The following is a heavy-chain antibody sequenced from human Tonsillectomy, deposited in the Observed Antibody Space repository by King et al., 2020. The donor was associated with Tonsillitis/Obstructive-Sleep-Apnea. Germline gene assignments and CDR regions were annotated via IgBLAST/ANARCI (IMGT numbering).Heavy chain of an antibody. D-gene: IGHD6-13*01. CDR2: ITSDGSST. Sequence: VQLVESGGGLIQPGGSLRLSCAASGFTFSSYWMHWVRQAPGKGLVWVSRITSDGSSTTYADSVKGRFTISRDNAKNTLYLQMNSLRAEDTAVYYCARDNAAAACYYYYYMDVWGKGTTVTVSS. J-gene: IGHJ6*03. CDR3: ARDNAAAACYYYYYMDV. V-gene: IGHV3-74*01. CDR1: GFTFSSYW.